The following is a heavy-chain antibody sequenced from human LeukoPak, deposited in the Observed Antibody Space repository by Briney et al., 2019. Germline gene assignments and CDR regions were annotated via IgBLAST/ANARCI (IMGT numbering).Heavy chain of an antibody. D-gene: IGHD6-19*01. CDR2: ISPSGGST. J-gene: IGHJ4*02. CDR3: ARSGGDSSGWHGPDY. Sequence: ASVKVSCKASGFTFTNYYIHWVRQAPGQGLEWMGIISPSGGSTTYVQKFQGRVTMTRDTSTSTVYMELSSLRFEDTAVYYCARSGGDSSGWHGPDYWGQGTLVTVSS. V-gene: IGHV1-46*01. CDR1: GFTFTNYY.